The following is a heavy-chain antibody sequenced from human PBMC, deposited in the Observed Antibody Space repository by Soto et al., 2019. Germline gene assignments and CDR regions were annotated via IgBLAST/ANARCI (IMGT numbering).Heavy chain of an antibody. CDR1: GGSISSGCYS. CDR2: IYPTGST. J-gene: IGHJ6*02. V-gene: IGHV4-30-2*06. CDR3: ARAPLGPSPRWVL. D-gene: IGHD7-27*01. Sequence: SETLSLTCTVSGGSISSGCYSWSWIRQSPEKGLEWLGCIYPTGSTYYHPSLKSRVTISIDTSRNQFSLNLTSVTAADTAVYYCARAPLGPSPRWVLRGQGTRSPSP.